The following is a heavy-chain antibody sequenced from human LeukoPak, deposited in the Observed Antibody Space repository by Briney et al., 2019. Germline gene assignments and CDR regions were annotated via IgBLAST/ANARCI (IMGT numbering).Heavy chain of an antibody. V-gene: IGHV3-30*02. CDR2: IRYDGSNK. J-gene: IGHJ4*02. CDR1: GFTFSIYG. Sequence: PGGSLRLSCAASGFTFSIYGMGWVRQAPGKGLEWVAFIRYDGSNKYYADSVRGRFTISRDTSKNMVFLQMNSLRVEDTAVYYCARGIDYWGRGTLVTVSS. CDR3: ARGIDY.